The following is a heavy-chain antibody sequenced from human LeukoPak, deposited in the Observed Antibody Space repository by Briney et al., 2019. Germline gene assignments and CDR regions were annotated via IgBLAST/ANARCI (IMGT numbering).Heavy chain of an antibody. CDR1: GGSISSSSYY. CDR3: AKDRAEYYYDSSLDY. V-gene: IGHV4-39*07. CDR2: IYYSGST. Sequence: PSETLSLTCTVSGGSISSSSYYWGWIRQPPGKGLEWIGSIYYSGSTYYNPSLKSRVTISVDTSKNQFSLKLSSVTAADTAVYYCAKDRAEYYYDSSLDYWGQGTLVTVSS. D-gene: IGHD3-22*01. J-gene: IGHJ4*02.